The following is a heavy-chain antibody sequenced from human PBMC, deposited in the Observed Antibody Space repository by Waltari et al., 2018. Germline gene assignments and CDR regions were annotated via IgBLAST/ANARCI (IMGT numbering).Heavy chain of an antibody. CDR2: SIPIFGTA. CDR1: GGTFSSYA. V-gene: IGHV1-69*01. D-gene: IGHD3-22*01. J-gene: IGHJ5*02. Sequence: QVQLVQSGAEVKKPGSSVKVSCKASGGTFSSYAISWVRQAPGQGLEWMGGSIPIFGTANYAQKFQGGVTITADESTSTAYMELSSLRSEDTAVYYCARDWVVVDHNWFDPWGQGTLVTVSS. CDR3: ARDWVVVDHNWFDP.